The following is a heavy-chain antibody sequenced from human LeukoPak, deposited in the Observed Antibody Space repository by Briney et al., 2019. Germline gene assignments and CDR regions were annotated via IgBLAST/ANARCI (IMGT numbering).Heavy chain of an antibody. CDR1: AGSITNYF. CDR2: IRYNGGS. D-gene: IGHD6-19*01. CDR3: AGGELAGTGY. V-gene: IGHV4-59*03. J-gene: IGHJ4*02. Sequence: SETLSLTCTVSAGSITNYFWTWVRQSPGRGLEWIGYIRYNGGSDSNPSLKSRVTISLDTWNNQFSLRLTSVTAEDTAVYYCAGGELAGTGYWGQGTLVTVSS.